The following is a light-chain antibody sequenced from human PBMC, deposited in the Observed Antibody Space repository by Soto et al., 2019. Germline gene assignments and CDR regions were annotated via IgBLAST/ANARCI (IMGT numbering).Light chain of an antibody. J-gene: IGKJ4*01. CDR3: QQYYNNPLT. CDR2: WAS. CDR1: QSVLYTSNNKNY. V-gene: IGKV4-1*01. Sequence: DIGMTQSPVSLPVYLGERATINCKSSQSVLYTSNNKNYLAWYQQKRGKPPKXLIYWASTRESGVPDRFSGSGSGTDFTLTISSLQAEDVEVYYCQQYYNNPLTFGGGTKVDIK.